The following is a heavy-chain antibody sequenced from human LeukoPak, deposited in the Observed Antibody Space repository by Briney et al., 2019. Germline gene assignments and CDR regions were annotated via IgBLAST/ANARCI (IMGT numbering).Heavy chain of an antibody. V-gene: IGHV3-23*01. CDR2: ISGSGGST. D-gene: IGHD6-6*01. J-gene: IGHJ4*02. CDR3: AKMRAASYYFDY. CDR1: GFTFSSYA. Sequence: GGSLRLSCAASGFTFSSYAMSWVRQAPGKGLEWVSAISGSGGSTYYADSVKGRFTISRDNPKNTLYLQMNSLSAEDTAVYYCAKMRAASYYFDYWGQGTLVTVSS.